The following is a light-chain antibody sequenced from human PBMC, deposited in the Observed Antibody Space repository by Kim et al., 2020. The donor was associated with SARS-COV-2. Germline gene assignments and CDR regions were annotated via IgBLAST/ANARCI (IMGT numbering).Light chain of an antibody. Sequence: ASVGDSVTITCRASQGISNYLAWYQQKPGRVPKLLIYAASALQSGVPSRFSGSGFGTDFTLTISSLQPEDVATYYCQKYINAPWTFGRGTKVDIK. CDR2: AAS. V-gene: IGKV1-27*01. J-gene: IGKJ1*01. CDR3: QKYINAPWT. CDR1: QGISNY.